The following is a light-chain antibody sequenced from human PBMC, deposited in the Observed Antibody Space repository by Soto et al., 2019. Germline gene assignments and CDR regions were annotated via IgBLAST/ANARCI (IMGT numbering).Light chain of an antibody. CDR3: QKYGGSPLT. V-gene: IGKV3-20*01. Sequence: EIVLTQSPGILSLSPGERATLSCRASQSVRNNYLAWYQQKPGQAPRLLIYDASKRVTGIPDRFSGSGSGTDFTLTISRLEPEDFAVYYCQKYGGSPLTFGGGTKVEIK. CDR1: QSVRNNY. J-gene: IGKJ4*01. CDR2: DAS.